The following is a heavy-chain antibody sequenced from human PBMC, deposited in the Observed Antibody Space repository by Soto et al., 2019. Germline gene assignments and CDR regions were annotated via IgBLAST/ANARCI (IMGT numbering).Heavy chain of an antibody. V-gene: IGHV4-30-2*01. J-gene: IGHJ4*02. CDR2: IYHSGST. D-gene: IGHD2-15*01. CDR3: ARERGSGDFDY. CDR1: GGSISSGGYS. Sequence: SETLSLTCAVSGGSISSGGYSWSWIRQPPGKGLEWIGYIYHSGSTYYNPSLKSRVTISVDRSKNQFSLKLSSVTAADTAVYYCARERGSGDFDYWGQGTLVTVSS.